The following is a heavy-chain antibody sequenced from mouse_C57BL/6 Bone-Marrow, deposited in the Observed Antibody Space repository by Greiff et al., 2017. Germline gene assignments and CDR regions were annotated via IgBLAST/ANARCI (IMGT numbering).Heavy chain of an antibody. Sequence: EVKLVESGGRLVKPGGSLKLSCAASGFTFSSYTMSWVRQTPEKRLEWVATISGGGGNTYYPDSVKGRFTISRDNAKNTLYLQMSSLRSEDTALYYCARHIYYYGSSHWYFDVWGTGTTVTVSS. D-gene: IGHD1-1*01. J-gene: IGHJ1*03. CDR2: ISGGGGNT. CDR1: GFTFSSYT. CDR3: ARHIYYYGSSHWYFDV. V-gene: IGHV5-9*01.